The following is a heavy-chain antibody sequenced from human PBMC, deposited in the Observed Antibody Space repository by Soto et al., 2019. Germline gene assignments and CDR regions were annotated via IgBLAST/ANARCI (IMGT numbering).Heavy chain of an antibody. CDR2: ISYDGNNK. D-gene: IGHD3-22*01. J-gene: IGHJ6*02. CDR3: AREMIPMIMGGVSAMDV. CDR1: GFTFSSYG. Sequence: QVQLVESGGGGVQPGRSLRLSCAASGFTFSSYGMHWVRQAPGKGLEWVAVISYDGNNKYYADAVKGRFTISRDNSKNTMYLQKNSLRPEDTAVYYCAREMIPMIMGGVSAMDVWGQGTTVTVSS. V-gene: IGHV3-30*03.